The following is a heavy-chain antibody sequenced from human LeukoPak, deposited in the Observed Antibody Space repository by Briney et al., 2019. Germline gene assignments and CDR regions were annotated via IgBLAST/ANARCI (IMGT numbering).Heavy chain of an antibody. V-gene: IGHV3-11*04. CDR1: GFTFSDYY. CDR2: ISSSGSSI. D-gene: IGHD3-22*01. CDR3: ARISDSSGYYLGAFDI. Sequence: PGGSLRLSCAASGFTFSDYYLSWIRQAPGMGLEWVSYISSSGSSIYYADSVKGRFTISRDNAKNLLYLQMNSLRAEDTAVYYCARISDSSGYYLGAFDIWGQGTMGTVS. J-gene: IGHJ3*02.